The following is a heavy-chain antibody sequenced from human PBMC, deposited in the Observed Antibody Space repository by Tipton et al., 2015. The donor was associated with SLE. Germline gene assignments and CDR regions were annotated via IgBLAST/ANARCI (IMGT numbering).Heavy chain of an antibody. D-gene: IGHD2-15*01. Sequence: TLSLTCTVSDYFIVSGSFWGWIRQSPGKGLEWIGNIYHSGNTYYNPSLKSRVTISVDTSRNQFSLTLSSVTAADTAVYYCARSTFTPTWYNYYGIDFWGQGTTVTVSS. CDR3: ARSTFTPTWYNYYGIDF. V-gene: IGHV4-38-2*02. CDR2: IYHSGNT. CDR1: DYFIVSGSF. J-gene: IGHJ6*02.